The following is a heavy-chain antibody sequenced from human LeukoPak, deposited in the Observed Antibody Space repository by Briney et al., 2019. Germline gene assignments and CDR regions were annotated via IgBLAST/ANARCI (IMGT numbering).Heavy chain of an antibody. CDR1: GFTFSSYW. V-gene: IGHV3-74*01. J-gene: IGHJ4*02. CDR3: TRDRSYANDY. Sequence: GGSLRLSCAASGFTFSSYWMHWVRQAPGKGLVWVSRISSDGSSTSYADSVKGRFTISRDNAKNTLYLQMNSLRAEDTAAYYCTRDRSYANDYWGQGTLVTVSS. CDR2: ISSDGSST. D-gene: IGHD1-26*01.